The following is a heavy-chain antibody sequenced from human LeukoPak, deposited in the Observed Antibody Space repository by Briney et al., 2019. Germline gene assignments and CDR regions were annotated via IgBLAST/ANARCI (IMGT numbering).Heavy chain of an antibody. CDR2: ISYIGST. CDR1: DDSYSSHY. D-gene: IGHD3-10*01. J-gene: IGHJ5*02. CDR3: ARHVYGSGSYYHVWFDP. V-gene: IGHV4-59*08. Sequence: PSDTLSLTCAVSDDSYSSHYWTGIRQPPGRGLEWIGYISYIGSTYYSPSLKSRVTISVDTSKNQFSLKLSSVPAADTAVYYCARHVYGSGSYYHVWFDPWGQGTLVTVSS.